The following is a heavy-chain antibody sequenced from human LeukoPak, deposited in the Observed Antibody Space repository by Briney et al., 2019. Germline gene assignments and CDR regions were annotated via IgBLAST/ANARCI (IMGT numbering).Heavy chain of an antibody. D-gene: IGHD3-22*01. V-gene: IGHV3-30*02. CDR3: AKDTYYYDSSGYSGY. Sequence: GGSLRLSCAASGFTFSSYGMHWVRQAPGNGLEWVAFIRYDGSNKYYADSVKGRFTISRDNSKNTLYLQMNSLRAEDTAVYYCAKDTYYYDSSGYSGYWGRGTLVTVSS. CDR1: GFTFSSYG. CDR2: IRYDGSNK. J-gene: IGHJ4*02.